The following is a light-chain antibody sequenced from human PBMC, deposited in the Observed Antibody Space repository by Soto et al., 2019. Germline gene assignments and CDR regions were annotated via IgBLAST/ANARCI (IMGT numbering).Light chain of an antibody. Sequence: EIVLTQSPGTLSLSPGDRATLSCRASQSINGNYLHWYQQKPGQAPRLSIFGTSSRATGIPDRFIGGGSGTDFTLTISRLEPEDFAVYYCQQCGSLPGTFGQGTKVDIK. CDR2: GTS. V-gene: IGKV3-20*01. J-gene: IGKJ1*01. CDR3: QQCGSLPGT. CDR1: QSINGNY.